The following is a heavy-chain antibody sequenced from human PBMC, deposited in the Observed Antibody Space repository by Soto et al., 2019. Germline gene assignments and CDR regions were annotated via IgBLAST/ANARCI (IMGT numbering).Heavy chain of an antibody. CDR2: IYGAASGI. J-gene: IGHJ4*02. Sequence: EVHLLESGGDLVRPGGSLRLSCAASGFSFHEYTMNWVRQAPGKGLEWVSGIYGAASGIYHADSVKGRFTISRDNSRNKVYLQKNNLRAEDTAVYYWAKDRHHDGVWDSDWWGQGARVTFSS. D-gene: IGHD4-17*01. CDR1: GFSFHEYT. CDR3: AKDRHHDGVWDSDW. V-gene: IGHV3-23*01.